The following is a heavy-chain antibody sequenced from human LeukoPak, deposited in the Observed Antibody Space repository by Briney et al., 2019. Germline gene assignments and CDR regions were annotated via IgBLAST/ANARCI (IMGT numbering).Heavy chain of an antibody. J-gene: IGHJ4*02. Sequence: GGSQRLSCAASGFTFSSYEMNWVRQAPGKGLEWVSYISSSGSTIYYADSVKGRFTISRDNAKNSLYLQMNSLRAEDTAVYYCARDWDRGYCSGGSCVDYWGQGTLVTVSS. D-gene: IGHD2-15*01. CDR1: GFTFSSYE. V-gene: IGHV3-48*03. CDR3: ARDWDRGYCSGGSCVDY. CDR2: ISSSGSTI.